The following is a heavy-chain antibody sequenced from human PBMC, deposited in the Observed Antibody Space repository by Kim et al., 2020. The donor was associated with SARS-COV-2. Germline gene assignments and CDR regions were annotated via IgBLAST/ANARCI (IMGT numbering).Heavy chain of an antibody. V-gene: IGHV1-69*13. D-gene: IGHD3-10*01. J-gene: IGHJ6*02. CDR2: IIPIFGTA. Sequence: SVKVSCKASGGTFSSYAISWVRQAPGQGLEWMGGIIPIFGTANYAQKFQGRVTITADESTSTAYMELSSLRSEDTAVYYCASRLWFGGMGKYYYYGMDVWGQGTTVTVSS. CDR3: ASRLWFGGMGKYYYYGMDV. CDR1: GGTFSSYA.